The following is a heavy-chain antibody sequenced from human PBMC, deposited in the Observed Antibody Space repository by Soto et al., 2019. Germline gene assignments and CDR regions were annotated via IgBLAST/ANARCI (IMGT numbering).Heavy chain of an antibody. Sequence: SETLSLTCTVSGVSISSGGYYWSWIRQHPGKGLEWIGYIYYSGSTYYNPSLKSRVTISVDTSKNQFSLKLSSVTAADTAVYYCARGGEQDTAAPLYYYYYGMDVWGQGTTVTVSS. J-gene: IGHJ6*02. CDR2: IYYSGST. V-gene: IGHV4-31*03. CDR1: GVSISSGGYY. D-gene: IGHD5-18*01. CDR3: ARGGEQDTAAPLYYYYYGMDV.